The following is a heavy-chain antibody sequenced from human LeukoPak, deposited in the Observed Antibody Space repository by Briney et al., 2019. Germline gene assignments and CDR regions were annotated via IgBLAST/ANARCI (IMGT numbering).Heavy chain of an antibody. CDR3: ARQAGRRRDGYNHFDY. CDR1: GYSFTSYW. J-gene: IGHJ4*02. CDR2: IYPGDSDT. D-gene: IGHD5-24*01. Sequence: GESLKFSCEGSGYSFTSYWICWVRQMPGKGRDWMGIIYPGDSDTRYSPSFQGQVTISADKSISTAYLQWSSLKASDTAMYYCARQAGRRRDGYNHFDYWGQGTLVTVSS. V-gene: IGHV5-51*01.